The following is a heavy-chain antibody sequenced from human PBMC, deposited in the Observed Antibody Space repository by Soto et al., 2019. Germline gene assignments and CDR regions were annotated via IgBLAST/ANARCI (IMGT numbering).Heavy chain of an antibody. CDR2: ISYDGSDE. D-gene: IGHD6-13*01. Sequence: HPGGSLRLSCVASGFTFSSYAMHWVREAPGKGLEWVAVISYDGSDESYADSVKGRFTISRDRSKNMLYLQMSSLRPEDTAVYYCAKGRERFSSSFDSWGQGTLVTVSS. V-gene: IGHV3-30-3*01. CDR1: GFTFSSYA. J-gene: IGHJ4*02. CDR3: AKGRERFSSSFDS.